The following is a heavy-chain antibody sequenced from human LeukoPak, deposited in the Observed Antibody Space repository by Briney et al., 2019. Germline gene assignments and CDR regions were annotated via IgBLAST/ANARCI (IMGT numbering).Heavy chain of an antibody. V-gene: IGHV4-4*02. Sequence: PSGTLSLTCAVSGGSISSSNWWSWVRQPPGKGLEWIGEIYHSGSTNYNPSLKSRVTKSVDKSKNQFSLKLSSVTAADTAVYYCARDPVSSGHPGDYWGQGTLVTVSS. D-gene: IGHD6-19*01. CDR1: GGSISSSNW. J-gene: IGHJ4*02. CDR2: IYHSGST. CDR3: ARDPVSSGHPGDY.